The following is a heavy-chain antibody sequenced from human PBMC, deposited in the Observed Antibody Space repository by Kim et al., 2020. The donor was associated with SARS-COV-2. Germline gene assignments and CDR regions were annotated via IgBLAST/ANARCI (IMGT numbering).Heavy chain of an antibody. D-gene: IGHD1-26*01. V-gene: IGHV3-23*01. CDR3: ARVLVPRDGMDV. CDR1: GFTFSSYA. Sequence: GGSLRLSCAASGFTFSSYAMSWVRQAPGKGLEWVSSIGSNGDNTYYADSVKGRFTISRDNSRNALYLQMNSLRADDTAVYYCARVLVPRDGMDVWGQGTT. J-gene: IGHJ6*02. CDR2: IGSNGDNT.